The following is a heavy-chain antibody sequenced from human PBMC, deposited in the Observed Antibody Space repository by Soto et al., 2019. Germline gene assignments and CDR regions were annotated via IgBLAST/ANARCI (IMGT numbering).Heavy chain of an antibody. V-gene: IGHV3-9*01. CDR3: AKSTGGGTAGDAFDI. Sequence: EVQLVESGGGLAQPGRSLRLSCAASGFTFNDYAMHWVRQPPGKGLEWVSGITWNSGTIAYADSVKGRFTISRDNAKNSLYLQMNSLGPEDTAFYYCAKSTGGGTAGDAFDIWGQGTMVTVSS. J-gene: IGHJ3*02. CDR2: ITWNSGTI. CDR1: GFTFNDYA. D-gene: IGHD3-16*01.